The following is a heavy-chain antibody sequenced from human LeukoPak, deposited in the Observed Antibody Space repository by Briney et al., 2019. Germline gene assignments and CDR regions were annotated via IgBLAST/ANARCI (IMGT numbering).Heavy chain of an antibody. CDR2: IYYSGST. V-gene: IGHV4-59*01. J-gene: IGHJ6*02. Sequence: SETLSLTCTVSGGSISSYYWSWIRQPPGKGLEWIGYIYYSGSTNYNPSLKSRVTISVDTSKNQFSLKLSSVTAADTAVYYCARDVYYYGMDVWGQGTTVTVSS. CDR3: ARDVYYYGMDV. CDR1: GGSISSYY.